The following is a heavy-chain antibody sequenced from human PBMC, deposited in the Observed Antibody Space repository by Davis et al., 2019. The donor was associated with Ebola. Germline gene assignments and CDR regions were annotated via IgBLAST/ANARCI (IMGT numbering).Heavy chain of an antibody. V-gene: IGHV3-21*01. J-gene: IGHJ6*02. CDR1: GFTFSSYW. CDR2: TSSSSSYI. Sequence: PGGSLRLSCAASGFTFSSYWMSWVRQAPGKGLEWVSSTSSSSSYIYYADSVKGRFTISRDNAKNSLYLQMNSLRAEDTAVYYCASSSIAARPGYYYGMDVWGQGTTVTVSS. D-gene: IGHD6-6*01. CDR3: ASSSIAARPGYYYGMDV.